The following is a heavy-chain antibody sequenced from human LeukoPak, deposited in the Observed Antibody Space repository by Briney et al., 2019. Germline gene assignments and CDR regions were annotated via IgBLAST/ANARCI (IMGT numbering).Heavy chain of an antibody. CDR1: GFTVSSNY. D-gene: IGHD6-19*01. Sequence: GGSLRLSCAASGFTVSSNYMSWVRQAPGKGLEWVSVIYSGGSTYYADSVKGRFTISRDNAKNSLYLQMNSLRAEDMALYYYAKDMDSSGWWSLDYWGQGTLVTVSS. V-gene: IGHV3-53*05. CDR3: AKDMDSSGWWSLDY. CDR2: IYSGGST. J-gene: IGHJ4*02.